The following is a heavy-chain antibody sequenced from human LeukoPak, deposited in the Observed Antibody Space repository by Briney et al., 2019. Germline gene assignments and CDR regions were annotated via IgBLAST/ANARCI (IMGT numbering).Heavy chain of an antibody. Sequence: PSETLSLTCTVSGGSISTYYWSWIRQPPGKGLEWVGYIYYTGSTNYNPSLKSRVTISLDTSKNQFSLKLSSVTAADTAVYYCAXYCSGGSCYSGQFDYWGQGTLVTVSS. V-gene: IGHV4-59*08. CDR3: AXYCSGGSCYSGQFDY. CDR1: GGSISTYY. D-gene: IGHD2-15*01. J-gene: IGHJ4*02. CDR2: IYYTGST.